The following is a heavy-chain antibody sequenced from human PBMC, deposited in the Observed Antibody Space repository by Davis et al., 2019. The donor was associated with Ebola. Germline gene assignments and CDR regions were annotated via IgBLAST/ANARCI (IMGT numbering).Heavy chain of an antibody. D-gene: IGHD2-15*01. Sequence: GESLKISCAASGFTFSSYWMHWVRQAPGKGLVWVSRINSDGSSTSYADSVKGRFTISRDNAKNSLYLQMNSLRAEDTALYYCAKDTRLLPTAWFDPWGQGTLVTVSS. CDR2: INSDGSST. CDR3: AKDTRLLPTAWFDP. V-gene: IGHV3-74*01. J-gene: IGHJ5*02. CDR1: GFTFSSYW.